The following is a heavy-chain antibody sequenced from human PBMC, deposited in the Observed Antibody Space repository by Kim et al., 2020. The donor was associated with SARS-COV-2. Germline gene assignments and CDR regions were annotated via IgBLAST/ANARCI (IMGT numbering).Heavy chain of an antibody. CDR2: ISSSSSYT. CDR1: GFTFSDYY. J-gene: IGHJ2*01. Sequence: GGSLRLSCAASGFTFSDYYMSWIRQAPGKGLEWVSYISSSSSYTNYADSVKGRFTISRDNAKNSLYLQMNSLRAEDTAVYYCASRSSWGWYFDLWGRGTLVTVSS. V-gene: IGHV3-11*03. CDR3: ASRSSWGWYFDL. D-gene: IGHD6-13*01.